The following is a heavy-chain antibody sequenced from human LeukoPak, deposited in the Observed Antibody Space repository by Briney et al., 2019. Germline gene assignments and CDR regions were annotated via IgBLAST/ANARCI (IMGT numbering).Heavy chain of an antibody. CDR1: GYSISSGYY. V-gene: IGHV4-61*02. Sequence: SETLSLTCTVSGYSISSGYYWSWIRQPAGKGLEWIGRIYTSGSTNYNPSLKSRVTISVDTSKNQFSLKLSSVTAADTAVYYCAREIIWFGELLLLRFDPWGQGTLVTVSS. CDR3: AREIIWFGELLLLRFDP. CDR2: IYTSGST. D-gene: IGHD3-10*01. J-gene: IGHJ5*02.